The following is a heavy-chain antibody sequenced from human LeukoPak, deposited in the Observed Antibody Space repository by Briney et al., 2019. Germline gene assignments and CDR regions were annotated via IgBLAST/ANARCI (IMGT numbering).Heavy chain of an antibody. CDR3: AKDIQRYAFLY. V-gene: IGHV3-23*01. J-gene: IGHJ4*02. CDR2: ISGSGGST. CDR1: GFTFDDYA. Sequence: GRSLRLSYAASGFTFDDYAMSWVRQAPGKGLEWVSAISGSGGSTYYADSVKGRFTISRDNSKNTLYLQMNSLRAEDTAVYYCAKDIQRYAFLYWGQGTLVTVSS. D-gene: IGHD1-1*01.